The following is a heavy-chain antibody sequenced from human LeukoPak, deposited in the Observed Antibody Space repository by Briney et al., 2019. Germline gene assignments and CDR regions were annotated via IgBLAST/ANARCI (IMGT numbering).Heavy chain of an antibody. J-gene: IGHJ4*02. CDR1: GYTFTSYG. CDR2: ISACNGNT. Sequence: ASVKVSCKASGYTFTSYGIRWVRQAPGRGLEWMGWISACNGNTNYAQKLQGRVTITRDTSTSTVYLALKSLRSDDTAVYYCARDQGSYYVPSSGRDEGGQGTLVTVSS. D-gene: IGHD1-26*01. V-gene: IGHV1-18*01. CDR3: ARDQGSYYVPSSGRDE.